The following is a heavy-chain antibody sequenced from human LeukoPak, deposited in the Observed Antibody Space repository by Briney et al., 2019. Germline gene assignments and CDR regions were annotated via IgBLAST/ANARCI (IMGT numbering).Heavy chain of an antibody. J-gene: IGHJ4*02. CDR2: IKQDGSEK. V-gene: IGHV3-7*01. Sequence: GGSLRLSCAASGFTFSNYWMSWVRQAPGKGLEWVASIKQDGSEKHYVDSVKGRFTISRDNAKNSLYLQMNSPRADDTAVYYCARRYYYDSSGYYFDYWGQGTLVTVSS. CDR3: ARRYYYDSSGYYFDY. D-gene: IGHD3-22*01. CDR1: GFTFSNYW.